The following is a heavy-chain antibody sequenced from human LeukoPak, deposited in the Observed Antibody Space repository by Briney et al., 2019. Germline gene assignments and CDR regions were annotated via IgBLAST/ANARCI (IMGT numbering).Heavy chain of an antibody. CDR1: GFTFSSYA. V-gene: IGHV3-23*01. Sequence: GGSLRLSCAASGFTFSSYAMSWVRQAPGKGLEWVSALSGSGSSTYYVDSVKGRFTISRDNSKNTLYLQMNSLRAEDTAVYYCAKDRNYGFDYWGQGTLVTVSS. CDR3: AKDRNYGFDY. J-gene: IGHJ4*02. D-gene: IGHD3-10*01. CDR2: LSGSGSST.